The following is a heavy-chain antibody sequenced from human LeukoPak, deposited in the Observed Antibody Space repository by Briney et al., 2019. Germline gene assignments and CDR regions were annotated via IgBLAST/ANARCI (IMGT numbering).Heavy chain of an antibody. CDR3: ARFAEVWGSYRRFDY. CDR2: IQQDGSAK. Sequence: SGGSLRLSCAASGFTFSSYWMSWVRQAPGKGLEWVANIQQDGSAKYYVDSVKGRLTISRDNAKNSLYLQMNSLRAEDTAVYYCARFAEVWGSYRRFDYWGQGTLVTVSS. V-gene: IGHV3-7*01. D-gene: IGHD3-16*02. J-gene: IGHJ4*02. CDR1: GFTFSSYW.